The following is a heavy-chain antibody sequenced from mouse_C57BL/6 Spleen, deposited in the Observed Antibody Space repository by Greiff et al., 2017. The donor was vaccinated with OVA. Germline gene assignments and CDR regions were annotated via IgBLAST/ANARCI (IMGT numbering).Heavy chain of an antibody. D-gene: IGHD3-2*02. J-gene: IGHJ3*01. V-gene: IGHV5-4*01. Sequence: EVKLVESGGGLVKPGGSLKLSCAASGFTFSSYAMSWVRQTPEKRLEWVATISDGGSYTYYPDNVKGRFTISRDNAKNNLYLQMSHLKSEDTAMYYCARDPKTAQARGFAYWGQGTLVTVSA. CDR3: ARDPKTAQARGFAY. CDR1: GFTFSSYA. CDR2: ISDGGSYT.